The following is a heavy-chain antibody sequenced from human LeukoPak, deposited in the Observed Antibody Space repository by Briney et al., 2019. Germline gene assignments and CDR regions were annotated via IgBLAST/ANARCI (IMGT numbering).Heavy chain of an antibody. CDR3: ARDGIYAGGGIDY. V-gene: IGHV3-7*01. CDR1: GFTFNSYW. J-gene: IGHJ4*02. CDR2: IKEDGSAQ. D-gene: IGHD1-26*01. Sequence: PGGSLRLSCAASGFTFNSYWMSWVRQAAGKGLEWVANIKEDGSAQYYVDSVKGRFTISRDNAKNSLNLQMNSLRAEDTAVYYCARDGIYAGGGIDYWGQGTLVTVSS.